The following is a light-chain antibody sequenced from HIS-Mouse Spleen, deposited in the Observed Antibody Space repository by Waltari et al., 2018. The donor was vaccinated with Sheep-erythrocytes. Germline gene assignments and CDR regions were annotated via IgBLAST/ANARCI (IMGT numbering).Light chain of an antibody. Sequence: SYELTQPPSVSVSPGQTARITCPGDALPKQYAYWSQQTPGKAPVVVIYKDSERPSGIPERFSGSSSGTTVTLTISGVQAEDEADYYCQSADSSGTYVFGTGTKVTVL. CDR3: QSADSSGTYV. J-gene: IGLJ1*01. CDR1: ALPKQY. V-gene: IGLV3-25*03. CDR2: KDS.